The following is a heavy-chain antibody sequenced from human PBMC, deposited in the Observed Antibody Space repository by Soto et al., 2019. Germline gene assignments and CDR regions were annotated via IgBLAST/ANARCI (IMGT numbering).Heavy chain of an antibody. CDR3: ARQDYGDYHQTGPYSSYGMDV. D-gene: IGHD4-17*01. J-gene: IGHJ6*02. CDR2: IYPGDSDT. Sequence: PVESLKISCKVSGYSFTSYWIGWLRQMPGKVLEWMGIIYPGDSDTRYSPSFQGQVTISADKSISTAYLQWSSLKASDTAMYYCARQDYGDYHQTGPYSSYGMDVWGQATTVTVSS. V-gene: IGHV5-51*01. CDR1: GYSFTSYW.